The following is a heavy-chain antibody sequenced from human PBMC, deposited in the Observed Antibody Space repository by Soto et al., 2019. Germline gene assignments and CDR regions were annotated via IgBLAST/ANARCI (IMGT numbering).Heavy chain of an antibody. Sequence: EVQLVESGGGLVQPGGSLRLSYAASGFPVSTNYVSWVRQAPGKGLEWVSIIYDGSSTYYADSVKGRFTITRDNFKNMLYLQMNSLRAEDTAVYYCARGDGDYGRRLDPWGQGTQVTVSS. J-gene: IGHJ5*02. V-gene: IGHV3-66*01. CDR2: IYDGSST. CDR1: GFPVSTNY. CDR3: ARGDGDYGRRLDP. D-gene: IGHD4-17*01.